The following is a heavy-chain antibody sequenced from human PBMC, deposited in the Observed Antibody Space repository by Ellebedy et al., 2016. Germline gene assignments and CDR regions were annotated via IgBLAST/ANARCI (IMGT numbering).Heavy chain of an antibody. D-gene: IGHD3-10*01. CDR3: AKDNYGVDV. CDR1: GFTFTAYY. CDR2: INPTSGRT. V-gene: IGHV1-2*06. Sequence: ASVKVSXXTSGFTFTAYYIHWVRQAPGQGLEWMGRINPTSGRTNYPQRFQDRVILTRGTSITTASMELTGLRADDTAVYYCAKDNYGVDVWGQGTTVIVSS. J-gene: IGHJ6*02.